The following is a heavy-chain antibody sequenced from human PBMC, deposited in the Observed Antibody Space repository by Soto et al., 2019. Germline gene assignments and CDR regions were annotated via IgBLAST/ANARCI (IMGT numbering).Heavy chain of an antibody. J-gene: IGHJ6*02. V-gene: IGHV3-7*01. CDR3: ARHELSYNYGMDV. Sequence: GGSLRLSCAASGFTFNTYWMTWVRQAPGKGLEWVANIKEDGSDKYYADSVKGRFTISRDNARNSLYLQMNSLRAEDTAVYYCARHELSYNYGMDVWGQGTTVTVSS. CDR1: GFTFNTYW. D-gene: IGHD1-7*01. CDR2: IKEDGSDK.